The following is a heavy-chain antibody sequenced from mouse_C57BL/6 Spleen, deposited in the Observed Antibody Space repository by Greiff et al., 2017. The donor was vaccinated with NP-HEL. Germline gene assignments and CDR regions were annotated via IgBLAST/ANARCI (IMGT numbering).Heavy chain of an antibody. D-gene: IGHD1-1*01. CDR3: ARSEVTTVVADY. Sequence: VQLQQPGAELVRPGSSVKLSCKASGYTFTSYWMHWVKQRPIQGLEWIGNIDPSDSETHYNQKFKDKATLTVDKSSSTAYMQLSSLTSEDSAVYYCARSEVTTVVADYWGQGTTLTVSS. CDR2: IDPSDSET. V-gene: IGHV1-52*01. CDR1: GYTFTSYW. J-gene: IGHJ2*01.